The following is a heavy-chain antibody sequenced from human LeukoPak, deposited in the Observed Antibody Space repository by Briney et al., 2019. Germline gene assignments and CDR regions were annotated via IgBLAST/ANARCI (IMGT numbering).Heavy chain of an antibody. CDR3: ARDGGTDFYGDYYFDY. CDR1: GFIFRTSA. CDR2: LSFDGSNE. V-gene: IGHV3-30-3*01. J-gene: IGHJ4*02. D-gene: IGHD4-17*01. Sequence: GRSLRLSCVDSGFIFRTSAMHWVRQAPGKGLEWVAVLSFDGSNENYAGSVRGRFTISRDNSKNTLYLQMNSLKIEDTAIYYCARDGGTDFYGDYYFDYWGQGTLVTVSS.